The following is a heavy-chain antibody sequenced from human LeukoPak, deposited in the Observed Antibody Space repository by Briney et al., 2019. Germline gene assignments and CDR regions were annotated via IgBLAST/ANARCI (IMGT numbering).Heavy chain of an antibody. CDR3: ARYIKDIAAADGLHNWFDP. CDR1: GYTFTSYG. J-gene: IGHJ5*02. CDR2: ISAYNGNT. D-gene: IGHD6-13*01. Sequence: GASVKVSCKASGYTFTSYGISWVRQAPGQGLEWMGWISAYNGNTNYAQKLQGRVTMTTDTSTSTAYMELRSLRSDDTAVYYCARYIKDIAAADGLHNWFDPWGQGTLVTVSS. V-gene: IGHV1-18*01.